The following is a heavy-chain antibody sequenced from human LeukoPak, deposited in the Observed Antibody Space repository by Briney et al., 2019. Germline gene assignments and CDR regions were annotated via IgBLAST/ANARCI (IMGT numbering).Heavy chain of an antibody. V-gene: IGHV1-18*01. CDR1: GYTFTTFG. D-gene: IGHD3-9*01. J-gene: IGHJ5*02. Sequence: GASVKVSCKASGYTFTTFGISWVRQAPGQGLEWMGWISGNNGNTNYAQKFQGRVTMTTDTSTSIAYMELRSLRFDDAAIYYCAKDWHILTGRNCFDPWGQGTLVTVSS. CDR3: AKDWHILTGRNCFDP. CDR2: ISGNNGNT.